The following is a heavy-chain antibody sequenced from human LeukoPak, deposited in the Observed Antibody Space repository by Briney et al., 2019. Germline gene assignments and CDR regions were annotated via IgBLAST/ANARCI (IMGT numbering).Heavy chain of an antibody. CDR3: ARDRLTDYPTPYFDY. CDR2: IIPILGIA. V-gene: IGHV1-69*04. D-gene: IGHD3-16*01. J-gene: IGHJ4*02. Sequence: SVKVSCKASGGTFSSYAISWVRQAPGQGLEWMGRIIPILGIANYAQKFQGRVTITADKSTSTAYMELSSLRSEDTAVYYCARDRLTDYPTPYFDYWGQGTLVTVSS. CDR1: GGTFSSYA.